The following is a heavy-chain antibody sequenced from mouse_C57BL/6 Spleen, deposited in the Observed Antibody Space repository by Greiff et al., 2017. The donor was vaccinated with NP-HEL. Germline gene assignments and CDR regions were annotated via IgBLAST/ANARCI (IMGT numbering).Heavy chain of an antibody. Sequence: DVKLVESGGGLVKPGGSLKLSCAASGFTFSSYAMSWVRQTPEKRLEWVATISDGGCYTYYPDNVKGRFTISRDNAKNNLYLQMSHLKSEDTAMYYCARGLGFAYWGQGTLVTVSA. D-gene: IGHD2-10*02. CDR1: GFTFSSYA. CDR2: ISDGGCYT. V-gene: IGHV5-4*03. J-gene: IGHJ3*01. CDR3: ARGLGFAY.